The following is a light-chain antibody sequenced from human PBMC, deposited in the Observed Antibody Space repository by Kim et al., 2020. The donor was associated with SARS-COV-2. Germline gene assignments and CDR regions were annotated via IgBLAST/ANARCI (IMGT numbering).Light chain of an antibody. V-gene: IGLV6-57*04. CDR1: SGSIASNY. J-gene: IGLJ2*01. CDR3: QSYDTSNVV. CDR2: EDN. Sequence: LTQPHSVSESPGKTVTISCTRSSGSIASNYVQWYQQRPGSAPNIVIYEDNQRPSGVPDRFSGSIDSSSNSASLTISGLKTEDEADYYCQSYDTSNVVFGGGTQLTVL.